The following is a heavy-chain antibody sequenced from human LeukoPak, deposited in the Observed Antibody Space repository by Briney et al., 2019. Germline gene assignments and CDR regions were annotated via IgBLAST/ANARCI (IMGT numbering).Heavy chain of an antibody. CDR1: GGSISYLY. Sequence: SETLSLTCTVSGGSISYLYWSWIRQPAGKGLEWIGRIYTSGSTNYNPSLKSRVTMSVDTSKKQFSLKLSSVTAADTAVYYCARTTEGGYTYDYFYCYYMDVWGKGTTVTVSS. CDR2: IYTSGST. CDR3: ARTTEGGYTYDYFYCYYMDV. D-gene: IGHD5-18*01. V-gene: IGHV4-4*07. J-gene: IGHJ6*03.